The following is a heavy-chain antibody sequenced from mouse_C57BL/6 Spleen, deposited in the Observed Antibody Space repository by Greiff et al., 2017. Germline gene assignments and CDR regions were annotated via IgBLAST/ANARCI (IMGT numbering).Heavy chain of an antibody. CDR2: ISSGSSTI. J-gene: IGHJ3*01. Sequence: EVHLVESGGGLVKPGGSLKLSCAASGITFSDYGMHWVRQAPEKGLEWVAYISSGSSTIYYADTVKGRFTISRDNAKNTLFLQMTSLRSEDTAMYYCARGGTAQATWFAYWGQGTLVTVSA. V-gene: IGHV5-17*01. CDR1: GITFSDYG. D-gene: IGHD3-2*02. CDR3: ARGGTAQATWFAY.